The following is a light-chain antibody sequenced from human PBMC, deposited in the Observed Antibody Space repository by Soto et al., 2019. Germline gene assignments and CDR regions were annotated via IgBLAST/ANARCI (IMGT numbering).Light chain of an antibody. V-gene: IGKV3-11*01. CDR1: QIVTYS. CDR2: DAT. J-gene: IGKJ5*01. Sequence: IVLTQSPATLSLCRVKKATRGCGARQIVTYSLAGYQQRPGQAPRLLIYDATNSATGIPARFSGSGSGTDFTLTISSLEPEDFAVYYWQQRSNWPSTFGQGTRLEI. CDR3: QQRSNWPST.